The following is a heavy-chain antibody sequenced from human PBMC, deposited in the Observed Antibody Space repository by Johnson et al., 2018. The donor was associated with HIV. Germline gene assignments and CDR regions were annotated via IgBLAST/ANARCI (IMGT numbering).Heavy chain of an antibody. Sequence: QVQLVESGGGVVQPGRSLRLSCAASGFTFSSYAMHWVRQAPGKGLEWVAVISYDGSNKYYADSVKGRFTISRDNSKNTLYLQMNSLRAEDTALYYCARDWGSSGWIDAFDIWGQGTMVTVYS. CDR2: ISYDGSNK. D-gene: IGHD6-19*01. J-gene: IGHJ3*02. V-gene: IGHV3-30-3*01. CDR1: GFTFSSYA. CDR3: ARDWGSSGWIDAFDI.